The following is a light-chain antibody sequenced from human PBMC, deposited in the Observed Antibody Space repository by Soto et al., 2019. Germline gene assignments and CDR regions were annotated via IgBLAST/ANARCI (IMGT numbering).Light chain of an antibody. CDR3: AAWDDSLSGRV. Sequence: QAVLTQPPSASGTPGQRVTIYCSGSSSNIGSNYVYWYQQLPGTAPKRLVDRNNQLPSGVPDRCSGSKSGTSASLAISGLRSEDEAEAYCAAWDDSLSGRVFGGGTKLTVL. J-gene: IGLJ2*01. V-gene: IGLV1-47*01. CDR2: RNN. CDR1: SSNIGSNY.